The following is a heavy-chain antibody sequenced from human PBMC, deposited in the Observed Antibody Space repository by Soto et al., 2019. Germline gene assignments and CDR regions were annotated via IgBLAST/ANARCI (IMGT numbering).Heavy chain of an antibody. J-gene: IGHJ4*02. CDR1: GGSFSGYY. Sequence: SETLSLTCAVYGGSFSGYYWSWIRQPPGKGLEWIGEINHSGSTNYNPSLKSRVTISVDTSKNQFSLKLSSVTAADTAVYYCARGRSYDFWSGYYKGVFFDYWGQGTLVTVSS. V-gene: IGHV4-34*01. CDR3: ARGRSYDFWSGYYKGVFFDY. CDR2: INHSGST. D-gene: IGHD3-3*01.